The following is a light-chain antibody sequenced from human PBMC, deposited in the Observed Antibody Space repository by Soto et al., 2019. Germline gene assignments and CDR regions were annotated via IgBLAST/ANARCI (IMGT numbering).Light chain of an antibody. J-gene: IGKJ5*01. CDR1: QPISNY. CDR3: QQTHAVPLT. CDR2: GAT. V-gene: IGKV1-39*01. Sequence: DVPLTQSPSSLSASVGDRVTITCRASQPISNYLNWYQQKAGEAPKALIFGATSLQSGVPSKFSGSGYGTDFTLIINNLHPDDFATYYCQQTHAVPLTSGQGTRLEI.